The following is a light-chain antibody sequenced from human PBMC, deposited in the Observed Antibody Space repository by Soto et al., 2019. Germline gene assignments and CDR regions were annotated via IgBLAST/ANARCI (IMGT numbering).Light chain of an antibody. V-gene: IGLV2-14*01. CDR1: SSDVGGYNY. Sequence: SVLTQPASVSGSPGQSITISCTGTSSDVGGYNYVSWYQQYPGKAPKLMIYEVSNRPSGVSDRFSGSRSGNTASLTISGLQAEDESDYYCISYTSSSTWVFGGGTKVTVL. CDR2: EVS. CDR3: ISYTSSSTWV. J-gene: IGLJ3*02.